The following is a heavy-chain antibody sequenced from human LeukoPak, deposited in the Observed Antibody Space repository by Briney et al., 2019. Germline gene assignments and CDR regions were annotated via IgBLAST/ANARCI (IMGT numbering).Heavy chain of an antibody. CDR2: INAYNGNT. V-gene: IGHV1-18*01. J-gene: IGHJ6*03. CDR1: GYTFTRHG. D-gene: IGHD2-2*01. CDR3: ARVGGDTVVEYYYMDV. Sequence: ASVKVSCKASGYTFTRHGISWVRQAPGQGLEWMGWINAYNGNTNYAQKLQGRVTMTTGTSTSTVYMELRSLRSDDTAVYYCARVGGDTVVEYYYMDVWGKGTTVTVSS.